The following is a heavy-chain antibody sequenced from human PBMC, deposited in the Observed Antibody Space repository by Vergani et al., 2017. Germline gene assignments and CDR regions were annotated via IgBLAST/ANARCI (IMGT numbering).Heavy chain of an antibody. CDR2: ISPDGFST. CDR3: ARRFGTMVRGAAPDWFDP. Sequence: QVQLVQSGAEVGKPGASVKISCKASGYTFTAYYIHWVRQAPEQGLEWVGVISPDGFSTFYAQKFQGRVTITRDTSTSTVYVEVTSLRSDDTAVYYCARRFGTMVRGAAPDWFDPWGQGTLVTVSS. CDR1: GYTFTAYY. J-gene: IGHJ5*02. D-gene: IGHD3-10*01. V-gene: IGHV1-46*01.